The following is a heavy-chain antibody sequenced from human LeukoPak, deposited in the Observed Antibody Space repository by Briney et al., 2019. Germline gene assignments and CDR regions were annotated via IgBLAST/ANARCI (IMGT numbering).Heavy chain of an antibody. CDR3: ARGLLWFGELDYYYYYGMDV. CDR1: GFTSSSYG. D-gene: IGHD3-10*01. Sequence: GALRLSCAASGFTSSSYGMHWVRQAPGKGLEWVAVIWYDGSNKYYADSVKGRFTISRDNSKNTLYLQMNSLRAEDTAVYYCARGLLWFGELDYYYYYGMDVWGKGTTVTVSS. CDR2: IWYDGSNK. J-gene: IGHJ6*04. V-gene: IGHV3-33*01.